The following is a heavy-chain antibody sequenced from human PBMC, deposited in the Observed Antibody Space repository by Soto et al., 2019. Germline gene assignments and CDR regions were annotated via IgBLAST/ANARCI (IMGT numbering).Heavy chain of an antibody. D-gene: IGHD6-13*01. J-gene: IGHJ6*02. CDR2: IYYSGST. V-gene: IGHV4-59*01. CDR3: ARDLKQQLVRGAYYYGMDV. Sequence: SETLSLTXTVSGGSISSYYWSWIRQPPGKGLEWIGYIYYSGSTNYNPSLKSRVTISVDTSKNQFSLKLSSVTAADTAVYYCARDLKQQLVRGAYYYGMDVWGQGTTVTVSS. CDR1: GGSISSYY.